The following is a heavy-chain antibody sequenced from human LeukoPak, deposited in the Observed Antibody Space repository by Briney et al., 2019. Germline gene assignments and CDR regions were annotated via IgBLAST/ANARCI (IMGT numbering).Heavy chain of an antibody. CDR2: IRNDGSII. CDR1: GFTFSSYG. D-gene: IGHD3-16*01. Sequence: PGGSLRLSCAASGFTFSSYGMHWIRQAPGKGLEWVAFIRNDGSIIYNADSVKGRFTISRDNSKNTLYLQMNSLTAEDTGVYYCANRVAQHDSWGQGTLVTVSS. J-gene: IGHJ5*02. V-gene: IGHV3-30*02. CDR3: ANRVAQHDS.